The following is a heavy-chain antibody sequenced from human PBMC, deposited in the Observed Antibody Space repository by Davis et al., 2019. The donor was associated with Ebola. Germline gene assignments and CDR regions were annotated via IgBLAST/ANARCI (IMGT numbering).Heavy chain of an antibody. Sequence: GGSLRLSCAASGFTFSSFGMHWVRQAPGKGLEWVAVISYDGSRRYYADSVKGRFTISRDNSKNTLYLQMNSLRPEDTAVYYCARDSDNYSFDYWGQGTLVTVSS. CDR1: GFTFSSFG. V-gene: IGHV3-30*19. CDR2: ISYDGSRR. J-gene: IGHJ4*02. CDR3: ARDSDNYSFDY. D-gene: IGHD4-11*01.